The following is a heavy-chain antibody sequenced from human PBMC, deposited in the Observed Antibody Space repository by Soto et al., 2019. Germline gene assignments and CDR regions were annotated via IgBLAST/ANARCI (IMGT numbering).Heavy chain of an antibody. J-gene: IGHJ4*02. Sequence: QVQLQQWGAGLLKPSETLSLTCALYGGSFSGYYWSWIRQPPGKGLEWIGEINHSGSTNYNPSLKSRVTISVDTSKSQCSLRVSSVTAADPAVYYCARGFPFDSSAYHLDYWGQGTLVTVSS. CDR1: GGSFSGYY. D-gene: IGHD3-22*01. CDR3: ARGFPFDSSAYHLDY. V-gene: IGHV4-34*02. CDR2: INHSGST.